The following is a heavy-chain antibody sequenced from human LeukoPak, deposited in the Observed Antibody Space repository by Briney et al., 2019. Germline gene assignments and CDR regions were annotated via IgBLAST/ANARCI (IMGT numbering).Heavy chain of an antibody. CDR2: IYYSGST. CDR1: GGSISSYY. CDR3: ARHHYWGDYCFDY. V-gene: IGHV4-59*08. Sequence: SETLSLTCTVSGGSISSYYWSWIRQPPGKGLEWIGYIYYSGSTNYNPSLKSRVAISVDTSKNQFSLKLSSVTAADTAVYYCARHHYWGDYCFDYWGQGTLVTVSS. J-gene: IGHJ4*02. D-gene: IGHD2-21*02.